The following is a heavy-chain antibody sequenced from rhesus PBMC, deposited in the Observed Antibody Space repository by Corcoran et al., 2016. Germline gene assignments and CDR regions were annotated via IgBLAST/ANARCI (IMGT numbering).Heavy chain of an antibody. CDR3: ARTPGKVTVDGLDS. CDR1: GGSISSSYYY. J-gene: IGHJ6*01. D-gene: IGHD5-24*01. Sequence: QVQLQESGPGLVKPSETLSLTCAVSGGSISSSYYYWNWIRQAPGKGLEWIGYISYSGSTSYNPSLKSRVTISRDTSKNQFSLKLSSVTAADTAVYYCARTPGKVTVDGLDSWGQGVVVTVSS. V-gene: IGHV4-122*02. CDR2: ISYSGST.